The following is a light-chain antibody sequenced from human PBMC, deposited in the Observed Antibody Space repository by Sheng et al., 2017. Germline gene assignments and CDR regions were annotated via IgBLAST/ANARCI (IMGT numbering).Light chain of an antibody. CDR2: AAS. CDR3: QQLNSYVFT. Sequence: DIQLTQSPSFLSASVGDRVTITCRASQGISSYLAWYQQKPGKAPNLLIYAASTLQSGVPSRFSGSGSGTEFTLTISSLQPEDFATYYCQQLNSYVFTFGPGTKVDIK. CDR1: QGISSY. V-gene: IGKV1-9*01. J-gene: IGKJ3*01.